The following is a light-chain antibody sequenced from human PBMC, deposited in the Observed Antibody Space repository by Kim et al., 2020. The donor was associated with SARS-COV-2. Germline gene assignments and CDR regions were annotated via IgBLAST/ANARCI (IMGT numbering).Light chain of an antibody. Sequence: EIVLTQSPATLSLSPGERAALSCRASQSVGSQLAWYQQKPGQAPRLLVYDASNRATGIPARFSGSGSGTDFTLTISSLEPEDFALYYCQQCSSWPRTFGHGTRVEIK. CDR3: QQCSSWPRT. CDR1: QSVGSQ. CDR2: DAS. V-gene: IGKV3-11*01. J-gene: IGKJ1*01.